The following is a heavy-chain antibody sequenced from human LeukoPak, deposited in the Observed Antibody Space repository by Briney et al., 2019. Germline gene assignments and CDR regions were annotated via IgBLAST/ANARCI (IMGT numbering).Heavy chain of an antibody. CDR2: IYTSGST. CDR1: GGSISSCC. Sequence: SETLSLTCTVSGGSISSCCWSWIRQPPGKGLEWIGRIYTSGSTNYNPSLKSRVTMSVDTSKNQFSLNLSSVTAADTAVYYCARSSNRYVGQIDDWGQGTLVTVSS. CDR3: ARSSNRYVGQIDD. J-gene: IGHJ4*02. V-gene: IGHV4-4*07. D-gene: IGHD1-14*01.